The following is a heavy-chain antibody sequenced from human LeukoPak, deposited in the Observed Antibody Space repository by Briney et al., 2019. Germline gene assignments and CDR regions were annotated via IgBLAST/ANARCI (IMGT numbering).Heavy chain of an antibody. D-gene: IGHD6-19*01. J-gene: IGHJ4*02. CDR2: IYHSGST. CDR1: GGSISSSNW. Sequence: PSGTLSLTCAVSGGSISSSNWWSWVRQPPGKGLEWIREIYHSGSTNYNPSLKSRVTISVDKSKNQFSLKLSSVTAADTAVYYCATDLLQSGWFDYWGQGTLVTVSS. V-gene: IGHV4-4*02. CDR3: ATDLLQSGWFDY.